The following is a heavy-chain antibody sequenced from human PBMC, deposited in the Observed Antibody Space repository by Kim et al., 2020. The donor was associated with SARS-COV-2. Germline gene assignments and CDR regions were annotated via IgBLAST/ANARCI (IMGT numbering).Heavy chain of an antibody. V-gene: IGHV4-59*01. D-gene: IGHD4-17*01. CDR3: ARDRGYGDYLGELDAFDI. J-gene: IGHJ3*02. Sequence: KSRVTISVDTSKNQFSLKLSSVTAADTAVYYCARDRGYGDYLGELDAFDIWGQGTMVTVSS.